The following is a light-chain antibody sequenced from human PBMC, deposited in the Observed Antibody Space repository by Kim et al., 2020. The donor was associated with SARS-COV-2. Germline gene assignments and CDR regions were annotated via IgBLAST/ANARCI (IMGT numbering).Light chain of an antibody. CDR2: GKN. Sequence: SSELTQDPTVSVALGQTVRITCQGDSLGSYYATWYQQKSGQAPELLIYGKNNRSSGIPDRFSGSNSGNTASLTITGTQAEDEADYYCNSRDSSGYHVVFG. CDR1: SLGSYY. V-gene: IGLV3-19*01. J-gene: IGLJ2*01. CDR3: NSRDSSGYHVV.